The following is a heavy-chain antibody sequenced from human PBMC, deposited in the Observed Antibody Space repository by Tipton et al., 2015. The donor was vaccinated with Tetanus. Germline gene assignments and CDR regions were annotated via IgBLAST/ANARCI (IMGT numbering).Heavy chain of an antibody. CDR1: GYTFTGYY. D-gene: IGHD3-22*01. Sequence: QLVQSGAEVKRPGASVKVSCKASGYTFTGYYIYWVRQAPGQGLEWMGWIDPNSGGTVYAQKFQGRVTMTRDTSISTAYMELRSLRSDDTAVYYCARDRGDYIYYGMDVWGPGTTVTAS. CDR2: IDPNSGGT. J-gene: IGHJ6*02. V-gene: IGHV1-2*02. CDR3: ARDRGDYIYYGMDV.